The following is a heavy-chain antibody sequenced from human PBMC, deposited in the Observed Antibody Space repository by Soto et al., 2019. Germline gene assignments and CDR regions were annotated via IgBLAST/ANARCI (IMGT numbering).Heavy chain of an antibody. Sequence: QITLKESGPTLVKPTQTLTLTCTFSGFSLSTRGGAVGWFRQPPGKALGWLALIYWDEDKWYSPSLKSRLTITDDTSKNQVVLTVTNMDPVDTATYSCAHRPRGYAYYFDYWGQGTLVTVSS. D-gene: IGHD5-12*01. J-gene: IGHJ4*02. CDR3: AHRPRGYAYYFDY. V-gene: IGHV2-5*02. CDR2: IYWDEDK. CDR1: GFSLSTRGGA.